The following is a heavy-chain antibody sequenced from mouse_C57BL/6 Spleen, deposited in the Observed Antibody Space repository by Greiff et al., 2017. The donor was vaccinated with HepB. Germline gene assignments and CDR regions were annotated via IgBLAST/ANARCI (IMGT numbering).Heavy chain of an antibody. CDR2: ISSGSSTI. CDR1: GFTFSDYG. D-gene: IGHD4-1*01. Sequence: EVKVVESGGGLVKPGGSLKLSCAASGFTFSDYGMHWVRQAPEKGLEWVAYISSGSSTIYYADTVKGRFTISRDNAKNTLFLQMTSLRSEDTAMYYCARTLTGTEYFDVWGTGTTVTVSS. CDR3: ARTLTGTEYFDV. V-gene: IGHV5-17*01. J-gene: IGHJ1*03.